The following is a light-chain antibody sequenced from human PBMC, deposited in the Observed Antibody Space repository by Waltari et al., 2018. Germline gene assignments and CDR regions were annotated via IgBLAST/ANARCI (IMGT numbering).Light chain of an antibody. J-gene: IGKJ2*01. CDR1: QDIDKY. V-gene: IGKV1-33*01. CDR2: GAS. CDR3: QQYDHFAT. Sequence: DIQMTQSPSSLSASVGDRVTITCQASQDIDKYVNWYQHKPGKAPKLLIYGASNLESGVPSRFSGRGSGTFFTLTISSLHPEDVATYYCQQYDHFATFGQGTKVEI.